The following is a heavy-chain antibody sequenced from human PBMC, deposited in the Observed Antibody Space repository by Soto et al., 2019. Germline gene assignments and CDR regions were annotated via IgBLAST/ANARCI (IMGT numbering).Heavy chain of an antibody. CDR3: AKGNVLRFLEWLLWGWFDP. CDR1: GFTFSSYG. Sequence: QVQLVESGGGVVQPGRSLRLSCAASGFTFSSYGMHWVRQAPGKGLEWVAVISYDGSNKDYADSVKGRFTISRDNSKNTLYLQMNSLRAEDTAVYYCAKGNVLRFLEWLLWGWFDPWGQGTLVTVSS. V-gene: IGHV3-30*18. CDR2: ISYDGSNK. D-gene: IGHD3-3*01. J-gene: IGHJ5*02.